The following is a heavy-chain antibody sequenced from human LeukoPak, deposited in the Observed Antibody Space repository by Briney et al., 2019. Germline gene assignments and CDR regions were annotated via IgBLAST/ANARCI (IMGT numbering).Heavy chain of an antibody. CDR2: INHSGST. Sequence: PSETLSLTCAVDGGSFSGYYWSWIRQPPGKGLEWIGEINHSGSTNYNPSLKSRVTISVDTSKNQFSLKLSSVTAADTAVYYCARTYIVGPTKDAFDIWGQGTMVTVSS. CDR3: ARTYIVGPTKDAFDI. V-gene: IGHV4-34*01. J-gene: IGHJ3*02. D-gene: IGHD1-26*01. CDR1: GGSFSGYY.